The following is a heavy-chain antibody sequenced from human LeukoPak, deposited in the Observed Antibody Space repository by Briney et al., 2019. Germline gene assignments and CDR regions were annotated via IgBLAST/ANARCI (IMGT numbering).Heavy chain of an antibody. J-gene: IGHJ4*02. CDR1: GFTFSSCA. CDR3: ARDRGQLGPFDY. Sequence: QPGGSLRLSCAASGFTFSSCAMHWVRQAPGKGLEYVSAISSNGGSTYYANSVKGRFTISRDNSMNTLYLQMGSLRAEDMAVYYCARDRGQLGPFDYWGQGTLVTVSS. CDR2: ISSNGGST. D-gene: IGHD6-6*01. V-gene: IGHV3-64*01.